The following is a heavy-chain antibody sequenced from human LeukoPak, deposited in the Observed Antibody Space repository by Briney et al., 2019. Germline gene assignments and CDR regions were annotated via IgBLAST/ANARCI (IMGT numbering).Heavy chain of an antibody. CDR3: ARGWVAVAGPPWYFDL. Sequence: SETLSLTCAVYGGSFSGYYWSWIRQPPGRGLEWIGEINHSGSTNYNPSLKSRVTISVDTSKNQFSLKLSSLTAADTAVYYCARGWVAVAGPPWYFDLWGRGTLVTVSS. CDR1: GGSFSGYY. D-gene: IGHD6-19*01. J-gene: IGHJ2*01. V-gene: IGHV4-34*01. CDR2: INHSGST.